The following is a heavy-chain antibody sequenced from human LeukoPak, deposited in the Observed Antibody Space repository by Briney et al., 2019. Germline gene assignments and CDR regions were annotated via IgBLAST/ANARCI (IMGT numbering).Heavy chain of an antibody. V-gene: IGHV4-39*01. D-gene: IGHD5-12*01. CDR1: GGSISSSSYY. CDR3: ARHGTQFSGGFDY. J-gene: IGHJ4*02. CDR2: IYYGGST. Sequence: SETLSLTCTVSGGSISSSSYYWGWIRQPPGKGLEWIGSIYYGGSTYCNPSLKSRVTISVDTSKNQFSLKLSSVTAADTAVYYCARHGTQFSGGFDYWGQGTLVTVSS.